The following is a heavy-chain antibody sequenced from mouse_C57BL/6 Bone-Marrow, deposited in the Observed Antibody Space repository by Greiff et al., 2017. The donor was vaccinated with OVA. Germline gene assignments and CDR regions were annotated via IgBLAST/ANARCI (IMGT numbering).Heavy chain of an antibody. CDR3: TTRDAMDY. V-gene: IGHV14-4*01. Sequence: EVQLVESGAELVRPGASVKLSCTASGFNIKDDYMHWVKQRPEQGLEWIGWIDPENGDTEYASKFQGKATITADTSSNTAYLKLSSLTSEDTAVYYCTTRDAMDYWGQGTSVTVSS. J-gene: IGHJ4*01. CDR1: GFNIKDDY. CDR2: IDPENGDT.